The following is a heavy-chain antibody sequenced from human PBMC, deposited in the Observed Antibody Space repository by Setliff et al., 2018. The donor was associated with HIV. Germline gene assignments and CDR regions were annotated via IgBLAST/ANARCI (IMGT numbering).Heavy chain of an antibody. Sequence: SETLSLTCAVSGDSISRAYYWAWLRQSPGKGLEWIGSAYHSGTTYYNPSLNSRVTISVDTSKNQFSLNLSSVTAADTAVYFCAREGSTSWYADYWGQGTLVTVSS. V-gene: IGHV4-38-2*02. CDR3: AREGSTSWYADY. J-gene: IGHJ4*02. CDR1: GDSISRAYY. CDR2: AYHSGTT. D-gene: IGHD6-13*01.